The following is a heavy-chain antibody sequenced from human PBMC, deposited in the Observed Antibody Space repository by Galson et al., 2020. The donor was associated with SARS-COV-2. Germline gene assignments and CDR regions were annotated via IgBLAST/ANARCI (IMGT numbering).Heavy chain of an antibody. J-gene: IGHJ6*03. CDR3: ARDTGYSSGWSPYYYYDYMDV. D-gene: IGHD6-19*01. Sequence: ASVKVSCKASGYTFTSYGISWVRQAPGQGLEWMGWISAYNGNTNYAQKLQGRVTMTTDTSTSTAYMELRSLRSDDTAVYYCARDTGYSSGWSPYYYYDYMDVWGKGTTVTVSS. CDR1: GYTFTSYG. CDR2: ISAYNGNT. V-gene: IGHV1-18*01.